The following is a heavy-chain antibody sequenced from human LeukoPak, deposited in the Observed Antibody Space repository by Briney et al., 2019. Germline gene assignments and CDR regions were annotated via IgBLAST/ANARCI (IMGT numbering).Heavy chain of an antibody. D-gene: IGHD3-10*01. CDR2: IYTSGST. CDR3: ARGIRGQYYYYYYMDV. V-gene: IGHV4-39*07. Sequence: SETLSLTCTVSGGSISSSSYYWGWIRQPPGKGLEWIGRIYTSGSTNYNPSLKSRVTMSVDTSKNQFSLKLSSVTAADTAVYYCARGIRGQYYYYYYMDVWGKGTTVTISS. J-gene: IGHJ6*03. CDR1: GGSISSSSYY.